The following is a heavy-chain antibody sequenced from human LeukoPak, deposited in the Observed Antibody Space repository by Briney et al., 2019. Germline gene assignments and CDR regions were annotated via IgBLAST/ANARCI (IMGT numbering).Heavy chain of an antibody. D-gene: IGHD1-26*01. CDR1: GYTFTSYG. Sequence: ASVKVSCKASGYTFTSYGISWVRQAPGQGLEWMGWISAYNGNTNYAQKFQGRVTMTRDISTSTDYMELSSLRSEDTAVYYCARDNSVGDTAWWFDPWGQGTLVTVSS. J-gene: IGHJ5*02. CDR3: ARDNSVGDTAWWFDP. CDR2: ISAYNGNT. V-gene: IGHV1-18*01.